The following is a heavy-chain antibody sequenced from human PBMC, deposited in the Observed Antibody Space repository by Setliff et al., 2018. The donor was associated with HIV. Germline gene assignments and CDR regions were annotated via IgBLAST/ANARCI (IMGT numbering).Heavy chain of an antibody. V-gene: IGHV4-61*09. CDR1: GGSISSGSYY. CDR3: NIYYYYYMDV. Sequence: PSETLSLTCTVSGGSISSGSYYWSWIRQPAGKGLEWIGHIYASGSTNYNPSLKSRVTMSVDTSKNQFSLKLSSVTAADTAVYYCNIYYYYYMDVWGKGTTVTVSS. J-gene: IGHJ6*03. CDR2: IYASGST.